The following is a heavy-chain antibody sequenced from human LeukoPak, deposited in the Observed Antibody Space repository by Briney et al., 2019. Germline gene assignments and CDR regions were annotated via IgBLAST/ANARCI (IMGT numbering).Heavy chain of an antibody. J-gene: IGHJ4*02. Sequence: ASVKVSCKASGYTFTSFAMNWVRQAPGQGLEWMGIINPSGGSTSYAQKFQGRVTMTRDTSTSTVYMELSSLRSEDTAVYYCARAAVAGPRRGYYFDYWGQGTLVTVSS. D-gene: IGHD6-19*01. CDR1: GYTFTSFA. CDR2: INPSGGST. CDR3: ARAAVAGPRRGYYFDY. V-gene: IGHV1-46*01.